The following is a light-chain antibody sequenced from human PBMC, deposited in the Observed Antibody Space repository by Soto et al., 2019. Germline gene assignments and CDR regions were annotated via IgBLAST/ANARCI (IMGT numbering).Light chain of an antibody. J-gene: IGKJ3*01. Sequence: EIVLTQSPGTLSLSPGERATFFCRASQSVSSRFLAWYQQKPGQAPRLLIYGASSRATGIPDRFSGSGSGTDFTLTLSRLEPEDFAVYYCHYYDDSPPFPFGPGTTVDIK. CDR3: HYYDDSPPFP. CDR2: GAS. CDR1: QSVSSRF. V-gene: IGKV3-20*01.